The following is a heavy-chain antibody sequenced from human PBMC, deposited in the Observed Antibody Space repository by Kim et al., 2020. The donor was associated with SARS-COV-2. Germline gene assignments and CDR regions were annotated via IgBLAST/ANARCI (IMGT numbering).Heavy chain of an antibody. D-gene: IGHD6-6*01. V-gene: IGHV3-30*18. CDR3: AKDSYWQLALYYYYGMDV. CDR2: ILYDGSNK. Sequence: GGSLRLSCAASGFTFSSYGMHWVRQAPGKGLEWVAVILYDGSNKYYADSVKGRFTISRDNSKNTLYLQMNSLRAEDTAVYYCAKDSYWQLALYYYYGMDVWGQGTTVTVSS. CDR1: GFTFSSYG. J-gene: IGHJ6*02.